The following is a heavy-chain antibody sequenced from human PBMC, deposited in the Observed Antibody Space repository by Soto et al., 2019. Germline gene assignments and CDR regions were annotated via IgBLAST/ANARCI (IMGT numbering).Heavy chain of an antibody. J-gene: IGHJ5*02. CDR2: IFYSGST. Sequence: SETLSLTCSVSGVSLTSGTYYWSWIRQHPGKGLEWIGYIFYSGSTDYNPSLKSRVTISVDTSKNQFSLKLSSVTAADTAVYYCARGFRNWGSWFDPWGQGTLVTVSS. CDR1: GVSLTSGTYY. D-gene: IGHD3-16*01. CDR3: ARGFRNWGSWFDP. V-gene: IGHV4-31*03.